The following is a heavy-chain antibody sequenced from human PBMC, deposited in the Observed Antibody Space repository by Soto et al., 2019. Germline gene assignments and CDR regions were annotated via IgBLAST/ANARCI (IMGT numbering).Heavy chain of an antibody. CDR3: AKISSGSNLDY. V-gene: IGHV3-23*01. CDR2: ICANGGCP. J-gene: IGHJ4*02. CDR1: GFTFSSHA. D-gene: IGHD6-13*01. Sequence: GGSLRLSCAASGFTFSSHAMSWVRQAPGKGLEWVSAICANGGCPFYADSVRGRFTISKDNPKNTLYLQMNSLRADDAAIYYCAKISSGSNLDYWGQGTQVTVSS.